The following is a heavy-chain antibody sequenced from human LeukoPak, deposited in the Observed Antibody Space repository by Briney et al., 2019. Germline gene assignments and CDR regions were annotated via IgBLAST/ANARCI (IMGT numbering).Heavy chain of an antibody. CDR2: ISFDGYTE. CDR3: ARDPTNTGYFDF. J-gene: IGHJ4*02. D-gene: IGHD1-14*01. CDR1: GFTFSDYA. Sequence: PGGSLRLSCAASGFTFSDYAIHWVRQAPGKGLEWVAVISFDGYTEYYADSVKGRFTISRDNSNNTLCLQMNSLRTEDTAVYYCARDPTNTGYFDFWGQGTLVTVSS. V-gene: IGHV3-30*01.